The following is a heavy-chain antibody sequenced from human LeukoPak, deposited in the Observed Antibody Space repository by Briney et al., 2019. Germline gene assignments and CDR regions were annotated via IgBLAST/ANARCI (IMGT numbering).Heavy chain of an antibody. D-gene: IGHD6-13*01. V-gene: IGHV1-69*04. Sequence: SVKVSCKASRGTFSRYAISWVRQAPGQGLEWMGRIIPIFGIANYAQKFQGRVTITADKSTSTAYMELSSLRSEDTAVYYCAREGIASVRFDYWGQGTLVTVSS. CDR2: IIPIFGIA. J-gene: IGHJ4*02. CDR3: AREGIASVRFDY. CDR1: RGTFSRYA.